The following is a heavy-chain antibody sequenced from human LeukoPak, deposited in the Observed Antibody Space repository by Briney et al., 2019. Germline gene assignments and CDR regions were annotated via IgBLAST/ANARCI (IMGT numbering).Heavy chain of an antibody. V-gene: IGHV3-30*18. Sequence: PGRSLRLSCAASGFTFSSYGMHWVRQAPGKGLEWVAVVAYGGSSRYYADSVKGRVTISRDNSKDTLYLEMNSLRAEDTAVYYCAKDAHPLAAAGTDYWGQGTLVTVSS. CDR2: VAYGGSSR. D-gene: IGHD6-13*01. CDR1: GFTFSSYG. CDR3: AKDAHPLAAAGTDY. J-gene: IGHJ4*02.